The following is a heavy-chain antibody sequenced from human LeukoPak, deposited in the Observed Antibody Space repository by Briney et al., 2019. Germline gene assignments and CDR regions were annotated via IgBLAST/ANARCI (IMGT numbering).Heavy chain of an antibody. D-gene: IGHD6-13*01. Sequence: GGSLRLSCAASGFTFIHYGMHWVRQAPGKGLEWVSYISLSSSSIYYADSLKGRFTISRDNAKNSLYLQMNSLRAEDTAVYYCASETPYSNTWTDFDFWGQGTLVTVSS. CDR3: ASETPYSNTWTDFDF. V-gene: IGHV3-48*01. J-gene: IGHJ4*02. CDR2: ISLSSSSI. CDR1: GFTFIHYG.